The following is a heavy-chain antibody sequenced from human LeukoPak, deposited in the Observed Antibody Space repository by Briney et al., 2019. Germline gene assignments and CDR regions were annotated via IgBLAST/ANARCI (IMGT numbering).Heavy chain of an antibody. CDR1: GGSISSYY. V-gene: IGHV4-59*01. CDR3: ARGGYSSSWFGYNWFDP. D-gene: IGHD6-13*01. J-gene: IGHJ5*02. Sequence: SETLSLTCTVSGGSISSYYWSWIRQPPGKGLEWIGYIYYSGSTNYNPSLKSRVTISVDTSKNQFSLKLSSVTAADTAVYYCARGGYSSSWFGYNWFDPWGQGTLVTVSS. CDR2: IYYSGST.